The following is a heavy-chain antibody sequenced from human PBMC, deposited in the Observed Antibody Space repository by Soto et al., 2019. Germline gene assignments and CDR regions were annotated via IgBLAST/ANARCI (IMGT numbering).Heavy chain of an antibody. D-gene: IGHD6-13*01. V-gene: IGHV1-8*01. J-gene: IGHJ6*02. Sequence: GASVKVSCKASGYTFTSYDINWVRQATGQGLEWMGWMNSNSGNTGYAQKFQGRVTMTRNTSISTAYMELSSLRSEDTAVYYCANSSSWGGGMDVWGQGTTVTVSS. CDR3: ANSSSWGGGMDV. CDR1: GYTFTSYD. CDR2: MNSNSGNT.